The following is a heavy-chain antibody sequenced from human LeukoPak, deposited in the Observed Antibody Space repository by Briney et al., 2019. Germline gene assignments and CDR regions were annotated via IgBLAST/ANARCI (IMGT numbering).Heavy chain of an antibody. CDR3: ARAKNFYSSGWSVRYYYYYMDV. CDR1: GGSISSYY. V-gene: IGHV4-34*01. D-gene: IGHD6-19*01. Sequence: SETLSLTCTVSGGSISSYYWSWIRQPPGKGLEWIGEINHSGSTNYNPSLKSRVTISVDTSKNQFSLKLSSVTAADTAVYYCARAKNFYSSGWSVRYYYYYMDVWGKGTTVTISS. J-gene: IGHJ6*03. CDR2: INHSGST.